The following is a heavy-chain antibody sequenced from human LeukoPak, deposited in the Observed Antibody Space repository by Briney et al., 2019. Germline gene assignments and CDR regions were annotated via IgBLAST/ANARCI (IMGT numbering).Heavy chain of an antibody. V-gene: IGHV4-59*08. J-gene: IGHJ4*02. CDR3: ARHGTISSESYFDY. Sequence: SETLSLTCSVSGGSVSSYYWSWIRQSPGKGLEWIGYIHDSGRTNYNPSLKSRVTGFVDTSKNQVSLRLSSVTAADTAVYYCARHGTISSESYFDYWGQGALVTVSS. D-gene: IGHD1-14*01. CDR1: GGSVSSYY. CDR2: IHDSGRT.